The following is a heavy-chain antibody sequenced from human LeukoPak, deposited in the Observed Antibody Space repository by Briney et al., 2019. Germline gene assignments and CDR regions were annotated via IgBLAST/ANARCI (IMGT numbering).Heavy chain of an antibody. CDR1: GFTFSSYA. Sequence: GGSLGLSCAASGFTFSSYAMSWVRQVPGKGLEWVSGISTSGGTTSYADSVKGRFTISRDNPRNTLYMQMSSLRDEDTAVYYCAIMHRYYDGSGYWVQWGQGTLVTVSS. J-gene: IGHJ4*02. D-gene: IGHD3-22*01. CDR3: AIMHRYYDGSGYWVQ. V-gene: IGHV3-23*01. CDR2: ISTSGGTT.